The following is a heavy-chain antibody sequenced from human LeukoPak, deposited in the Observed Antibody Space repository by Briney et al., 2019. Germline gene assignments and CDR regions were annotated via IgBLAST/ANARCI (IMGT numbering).Heavy chain of an antibody. Sequence: SCKASGYTFTSYYMHWVRQAPGQGLEWVAFIRYDGSNKYYADSVKGRFTISRDDSKNTLYLQMNSLRAEDTAVYYCAKGEWDIVVVPAAHHFDYWGQGTLVSVSS. D-gene: IGHD2-2*01. V-gene: IGHV3-30*02. J-gene: IGHJ4*02. CDR2: IRYDGSNK. CDR1: GYTFTSYY. CDR3: AKGEWDIVVVPAAHHFDY.